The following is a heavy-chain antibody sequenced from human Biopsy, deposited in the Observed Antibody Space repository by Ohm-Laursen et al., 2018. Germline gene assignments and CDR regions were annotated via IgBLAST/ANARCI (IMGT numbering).Heavy chain of an antibody. CDR2: VNPNSGAT. CDR3: ARDRMTDVFGGPTRTDVFDS. D-gene: IGHD3-10*01. J-gene: IGHJ4*02. V-gene: IGHV1-2*02. Sequence: SVKVSCKASGSTFNDYFIHWVRQSPGQGLEWMGWVNPNSGATNSAENFLDRVTLTRDTSISAVYIELRRLKSDDAAVYYCARDRMTDVFGGPTRTDVFDSWGQGTPVTVSS. CDR1: GSTFNDYF.